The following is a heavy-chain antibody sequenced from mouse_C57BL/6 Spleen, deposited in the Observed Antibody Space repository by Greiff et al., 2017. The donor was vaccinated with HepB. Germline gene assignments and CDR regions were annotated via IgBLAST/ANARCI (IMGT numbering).Heavy chain of an antibody. D-gene: IGHD1-1*01. CDR1: GYTFTSYG. CDR3: ARSDYYGSSYDYAMDY. V-gene: IGHV1-81*01. Sequence: QVQLQQSGAELARPGASVKLSCKASGYTFTSYGISWVKQRTGQGLEWIGEIYPRSGNTYYNEKFKGKATLTADKSSSTAYMELRSLTSEDSAVYFCARSDYYGSSYDYAMDYWGQGTSVTVSS. J-gene: IGHJ4*01. CDR2: IYPRSGNT.